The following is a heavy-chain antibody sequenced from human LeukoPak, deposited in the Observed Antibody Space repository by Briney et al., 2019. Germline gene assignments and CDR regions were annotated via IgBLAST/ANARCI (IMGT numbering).Heavy chain of an antibody. CDR1: GGSFSGYY. V-gene: IGHV4-34*01. J-gene: IGHJ4*02. CDR2: INHSGST. CDR3: ARGIVGGYYFDY. D-gene: IGHD3-16*01. Sequence: SETLSLTCAVYGGSFSGYYWSWIRQPPGKGLEWIGEINHSGSTNYNPSLKGRVTISVDTSKNQFSLKLSSVTAADTAMYYCARGIVGGYYFDYWGQGTLVTVSS.